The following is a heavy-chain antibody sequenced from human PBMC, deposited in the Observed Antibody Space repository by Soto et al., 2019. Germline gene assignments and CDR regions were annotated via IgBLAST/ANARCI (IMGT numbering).Heavy chain of an antibody. J-gene: IGHJ4*02. CDR3: ARHRAVAGLDY. D-gene: IGHD6-19*01. CDR1: GDSVNSDNYY. Sequence: SETLSITCDVFGDSVNSDNYYWTWIRQPPGKDLEWIGNIYFSGSTYYNPSLNSRVTLSIDTSKNHFSLKLTSVTAADTAMYYCARHRAVAGLDYWGQGTLVTVSS. CDR2: IYFSGST. V-gene: IGHV4-39*01.